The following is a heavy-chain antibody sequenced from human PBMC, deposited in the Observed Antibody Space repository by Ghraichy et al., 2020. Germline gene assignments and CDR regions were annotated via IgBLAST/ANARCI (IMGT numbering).Heavy chain of an antibody. CDR1: GLNFNSHW. CDR3: VKHGYYAYDY. CDR2: IKEDGTVT. J-gene: IGHJ4*02. D-gene: IGHD4-17*01. Sequence: GGSLRLSCAASGLNFNSHWMSWVRQTPGKRLEWLASIKEDGTVTHYVDFVKGRFTISRDNAKNSLFLQMNSLRAEDTALYYCVKHGYYAYDYWGQGTLVTVSS. V-gene: IGHV3-7*01.